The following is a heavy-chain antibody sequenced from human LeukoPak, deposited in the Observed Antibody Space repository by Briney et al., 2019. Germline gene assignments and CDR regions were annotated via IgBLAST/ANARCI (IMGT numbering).Heavy chain of an antibody. D-gene: IGHD3-3*01. CDR2: INSDGSST. CDR3: ARESPTSPKEWSLVGGAFDI. V-gene: IGHV3-74*01. CDR1: GFTFSSSW. J-gene: IGHJ3*02. Sequence: PGGSLRLSCAASGFTFSSSWMHWVRQAPGKGLVWVSRINSDGSSTSYADSVKGRFTISRDNAKNTLYLQMNSLRAEDTAVYYCARESPTSPKEWSLVGGAFDIWGQGTMVTVSS.